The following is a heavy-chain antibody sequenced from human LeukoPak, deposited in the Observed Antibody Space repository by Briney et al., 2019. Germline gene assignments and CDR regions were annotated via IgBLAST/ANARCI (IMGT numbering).Heavy chain of an antibody. CDR3: ARAIADGMDV. CDR1: GFTFSSYA. Sequence: GGSLRLSCAASGFTFSSYAMSWVRQAPGKGLEWVSAISGSGSTIYYADSVKGRFTISRDNAKNSLYLQMNSLRAEDTAVYYCARAIADGMDVWGQGTTVTVSS. J-gene: IGHJ6*02. D-gene: IGHD6-13*01. V-gene: IGHV3-23*01. CDR2: ISGSGSTI.